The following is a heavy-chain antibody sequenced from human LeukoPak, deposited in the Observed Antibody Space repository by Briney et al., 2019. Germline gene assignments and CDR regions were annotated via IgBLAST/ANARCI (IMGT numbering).Heavy chain of an antibody. Sequence: QTGGSLRLSCAAPGFSFSSNWMGWVRQAPGKGLEWVAHIKRDGSQKYYLDSVKGRFTISRDNAKNSLYLQMNSLRAEDTAVYYCATDLRYYDSSGPVNFASWGQGTLVTVSS. V-gene: IGHV3-7*01. J-gene: IGHJ5*01. CDR1: GFSFSSNW. CDR3: ATDLRYYDSSGPVNFAS. CDR2: IKRDGSQK. D-gene: IGHD3-22*01.